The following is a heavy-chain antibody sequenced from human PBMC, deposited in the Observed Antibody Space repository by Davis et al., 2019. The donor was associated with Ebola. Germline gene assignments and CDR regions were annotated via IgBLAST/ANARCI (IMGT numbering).Heavy chain of an antibody. CDR2: INPSGGST. J-gene: IGHJ6*03. D-gene: IGHD6-13*01. CDR3: ARESGYSSSCYRFIHYYYMDV. V-gene: IGHV1-46*01. CDR1: GYTFTSYY. Sequence: ASVKVSCKASGYTFTSYYMHWVRQAPGQGLEWMGIINPSGGSTSYAQKFQGRVTMTRETSTSTVYMELSSLRSEETAGYYCARESGYSSSCYRFIHYYYMDVWGKGTTVTVSS.